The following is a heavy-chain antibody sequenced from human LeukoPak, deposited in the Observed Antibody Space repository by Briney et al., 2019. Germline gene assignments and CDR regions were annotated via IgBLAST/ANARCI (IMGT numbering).Heavy chain of an antibody. CDR1: GCTFSDYY. CDR3: ARASYSSGYYYDYYYYGMDV. J-gene: IGHJ6*02. D-gene: IGHD3-22*01. Sequence: GGSLRLSCAASGCTFSDYYMSWIRQAPGKGLEWVSYISSSGSTIYYADSVKGRFTISRDNAKNSLYLQMNSLRAEDTAVYYCARASYSSGYYYDYYYYGMDVWGRGTTVTVSS. V-gene: IGHV3-11*01. CDR2: ISSSGSTI.